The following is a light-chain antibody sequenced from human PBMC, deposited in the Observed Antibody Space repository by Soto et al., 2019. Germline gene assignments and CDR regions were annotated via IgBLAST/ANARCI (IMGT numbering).Light chain of an antibody. CDR2: DGS. CDR1: QSISAY. Sequence: EIVLTQSPATLSLSPGERAILYCRTSQSISAYLAWYQQKPGLPPRLLIYDGSNRATGVPARFSGSGSGTDLTLTISSLEPEDIAVYYCQQRANGVTFGPGTKVDIK. V-gene: IGKV3-11*01. CDR3: QQRANGVT. J-gene: IGKJ3*01.